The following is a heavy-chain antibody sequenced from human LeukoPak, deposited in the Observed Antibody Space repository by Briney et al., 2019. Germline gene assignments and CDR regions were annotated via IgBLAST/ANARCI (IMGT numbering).Heavy chain of an antibody. CDR1: GLTVSDNF. Sequence: PGGSLRLSCAASGLTVSDNFMSWVRQAPGKGLEWVSVLYRGGNTYYADSVRGRFTISRDNSKNTLYLQMSSLRAEDTAVYYCVKESGFMVAPNSAFDIWGQGTMVTVSS. CDR2: LYRGGNT. D-gene: IGHD4/OR15-4a*01. CDR3: VKESGFMVAPNSAFDI. V-gene: IGHV3-66*01. J-gene: IGHJ3*02.